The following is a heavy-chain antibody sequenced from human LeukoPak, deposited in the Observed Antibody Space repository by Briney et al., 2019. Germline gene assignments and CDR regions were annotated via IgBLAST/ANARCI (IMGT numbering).Heavy chain of an antibody. CDR1: GITFSSYA. D-gene: IGHD2-2*01. V-gene: IGHV3-30*04. J-gene: IGHJ4*02. CDR3: ARVMGRYCSSTSCYVDY. CDR2: ISYDGSNK. Sequence: GGSLRLSCGASGITFSSYAMHWVPQAPGKGLEWVAVISYDGSNKYYADSEKGRLTIPRDNYKNTLYLQMNSLRAEDTAVYYCARVMGRYCSSTSCYVDYWGQGTLVTVSS.